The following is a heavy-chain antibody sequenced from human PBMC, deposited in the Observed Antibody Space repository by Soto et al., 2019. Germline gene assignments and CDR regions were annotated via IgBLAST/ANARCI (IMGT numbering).Heavy chain of an antibody. Sequence: QVQLVQSGTEVNKPGDSVKVSCKDSGYNFASYGISWVRQAPGQGPEWMGWISGENGNTNYEQNLQRRLTLTTDTSTSTAYMELRSLRSHDTAAYYCARGGHIYSAAGSDYTPHLAECSQHWAQGTLVTVSS. D-gene: IGHD3-10*01. J-gene: IGHJ1*01. CDR2: ISGENGNT. CDR1: GYNFASYG. CDR3: ARGGHIYSAAGSDYTPHLAECSQH. V-gene: IGHV1-18*04.